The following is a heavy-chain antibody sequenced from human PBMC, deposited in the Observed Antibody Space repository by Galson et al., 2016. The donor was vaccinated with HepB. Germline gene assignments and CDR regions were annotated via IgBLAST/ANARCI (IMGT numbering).Heavy chain of an antibody. J-gene: IGHJ6*02. CDR1: GGTFSSYV. CDR3: DLDMRDSGSDPGMDV. CDR2: IIPIFGTA. V-gene: IGHV1-69*06. D-gene: IGHD5-12*01. Sequence: SVKVSCKASGGTFSSYVINWVRQAPGQGLEWMGKIIPIFGTANYAQKFQGRVTITADRYTSTAYMEMRSPRSEDTAVYYCDLDMRDSGSDPGMDVWGQGTTVIVSS.